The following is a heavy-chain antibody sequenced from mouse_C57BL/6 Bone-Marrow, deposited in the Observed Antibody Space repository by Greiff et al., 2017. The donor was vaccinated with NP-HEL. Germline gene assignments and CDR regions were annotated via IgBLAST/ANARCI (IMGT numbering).Heavy chain of an antibody. Sequence: EVQLVESGGDLVKPGGSLKLSCAASGFTFSSYGMSWVRQTPDKRLEWVATISSGGSYTYYPDSVKGRFTISRDHAKNTLYLQMSSLKSEDTAMYYCARHRQLRLRDFDYWGQGTTLTVSS. CDR3: ARHRQLRLRDFDY. CDR1: GFTFSSYG. CDR2: ISSGGSYT. D-gene: IGHD3-2*02. V-gene: IGHV5-6*01. J-gene: IGHJ2*01.